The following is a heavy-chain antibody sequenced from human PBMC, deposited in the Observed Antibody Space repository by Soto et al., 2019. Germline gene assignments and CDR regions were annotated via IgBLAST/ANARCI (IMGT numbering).Heavy chain of an antibody. Sequence: PSETLSLTCTVSGGSISSYYWSWIRQPPGKGLEWIGYIYYSGSTNYNPSLKSRVTISVDTSKNQFSLKPSSVTAADTAVYYCARERYERGITMVRGGYYYYYYGMDVWGQGTTVTVSS. CDR1: GGSISSYY. D-gene: IGHD3-10*01. J-gene: IGHJ6*02. V-gene: IGHV4-59*01. CDR3: ARERYERGITMVRGGYYYYYYGMDV. CDR2: IYYSGST.